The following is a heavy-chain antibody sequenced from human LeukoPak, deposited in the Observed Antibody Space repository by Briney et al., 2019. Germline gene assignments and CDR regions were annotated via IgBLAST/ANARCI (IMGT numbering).Heavy chain of an antibody. J-gene: IGHJ3*02. V-gene: IGHV1-69*13. CDR2: IIPIFGTA. CDR1: GGTFISYA. CDR3: ARDPGGEYYGASDI. Sequence: SVKVSCKASGGTFISYAISWVRQAPGQGLEWMGGIIPIFGTANYAQKFQGRVTITADESTSTAYMELSSLRSEDTAVYYCARDPGGEYYGASDIWGQGTMVTVSS. D-gene: IGHD2/OR15-2a*01.